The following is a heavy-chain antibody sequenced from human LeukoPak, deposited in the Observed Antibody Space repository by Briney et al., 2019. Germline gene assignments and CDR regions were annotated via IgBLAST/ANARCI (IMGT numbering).Heavy chain of an antibody. CDR1: GVSFSGYY. Sequence: SETLSLTCAVYGVSFSGYYWRWLRHPPGRGLEWIAEIDHSGSTHYNPSLKSRVIISVDMSQHQVSLRLNSLTAADTAVYYCARGYTYYCSGSPPGDVWGNGTSVIVSS. CDR3: ARGYTYYCSGSPPGDV. D-gene: IGHD3-10*01. J-gene: IGHJ6*04. V-gene: IGHV4-34*01. CDR2: IDHSGST.